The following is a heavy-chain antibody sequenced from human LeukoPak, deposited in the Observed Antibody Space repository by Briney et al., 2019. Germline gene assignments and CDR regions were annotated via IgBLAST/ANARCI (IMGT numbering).Heavy chain of an antibody. Sequence: GGSLRLSCAASGFTFSSYSMNWVRQAPGKGLECISYIGSTTSNIYYADSVKGRSTISRDNAKNSLYLQMSSLRDEDTAVYYCARDPLDYWGQGILVTVSS. V-gene: IGHV3-48*02. J-gene: IGHJ4*02. CDR1: GFTFSSYS. CDR2: IGSTTSNI. CDR3: ARDPLDY.